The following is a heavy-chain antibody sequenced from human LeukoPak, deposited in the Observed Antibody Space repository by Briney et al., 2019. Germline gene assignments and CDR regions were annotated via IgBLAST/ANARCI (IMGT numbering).Heavy chain of an antibody. CDR1: GGSISSSNW. D-gene: IGHD6-19*01. J-gene: IGHJ4*02. Sequence: PSGTLSLTCAVSGGSISSSNWWSWVRQPPGKGLEWIGEIYHSGSTNYNPSLKSRVTISVDKSKNQFSLKLSSATAADTAVYYCARRSRSSWLVGSYFDYWGQGTLVTVSS. CDR3: ARRSRSSWLVGSYFDY. V-gene: IGHV4-4*02. CDR2: IYHSGST.